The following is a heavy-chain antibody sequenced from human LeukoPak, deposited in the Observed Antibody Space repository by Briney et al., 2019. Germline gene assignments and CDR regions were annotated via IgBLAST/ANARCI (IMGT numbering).Heavy chain of an antibody. CDR2: INHSGST. Sequence: SETLSLTCAVYGGSFSGYYWSWIRQPPGKGLEWIGEINHSGSTNYNPSLKSRVTISVDTSKNQFSLKLSSVTAADTAVYYCARGRLGYYGSGSYHKGFYPWGQGTLVTVSS. V-gene: IGHV4-34*01. CDR1: GGSFSGYY. J-gene: IGHJ5*02. D-gene: IGHD3-10*01. CDR3: ARGRLGYYGSGSYHKGFYP.